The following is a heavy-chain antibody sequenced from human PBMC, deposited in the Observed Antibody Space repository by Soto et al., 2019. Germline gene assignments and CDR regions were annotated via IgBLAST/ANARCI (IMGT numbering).Heavy chain of an antibody. CDR3: ARDPEPYHDSSGSLAYFDY. CDR1: GGTFSSYA. CDR2: IIPIFGTA. Sequence: SVKVSCKASGGTFSSYAISWVRQAPGQGLEWMGGIIPIFGTANYAQKFQGRVTITADESTSTAYMELSSLRSEDTAVYYCARDPEPYHDSSGSLAYFDYWGQGTLVTVSS. J-gene: IGHJ4*02. V-gene: IGHV1-69*13. D-gene: IGHD3-22*01.